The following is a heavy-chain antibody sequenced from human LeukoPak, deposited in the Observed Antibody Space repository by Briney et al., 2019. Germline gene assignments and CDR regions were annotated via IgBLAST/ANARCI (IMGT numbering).Heavy chain of an antibody. V-gene: IGHV4-59*12. D-gene: IGHD2-15*01. CDR3: ALYCSGGNCYYAFHV. J-gene: IGHJ3*01. CDR1: GGYISGYY. CDR2: MFYSGNT. Sequence: PSETLSLTCSVSGGYISGYYWTWIRQSPGKGLEWVGNMFYSGNTNYNPSLKSRVTMAVDTSKNQFSLKLSSVTAADTAVYYCALYCSGGNCYYAFHVWGQGTMVTVSS.